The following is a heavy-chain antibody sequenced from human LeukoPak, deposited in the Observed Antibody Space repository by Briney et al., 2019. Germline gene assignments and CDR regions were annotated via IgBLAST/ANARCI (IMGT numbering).Heavy chain of an antibody. CDR1: GFTFSSYS. V-gene: IGHV3-48*04. CDR3: ARDRMVRAGNGMDV. J-gene: IGHJ6*02. Sequence: PGGSLRLSCAASGFTFSSYSMNWVRQAPGKGLEWVSYISSSSSTIYYADSVKGRFTISRDNAKNSLYLQMNSLRAEDTAVYYCARDRMVRAGNGMDVWGQGTTVTVSS. D-gene: IGHD3-10*01. CDR2: ISSSSSTI.